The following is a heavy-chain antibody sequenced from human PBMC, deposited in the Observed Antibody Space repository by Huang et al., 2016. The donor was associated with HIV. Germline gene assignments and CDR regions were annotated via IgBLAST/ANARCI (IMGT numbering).Heavy chain of an antibody. J-gene: IGHJ4*02. CDR1: GFSFTNYW. CDR3: ARPLLGYSYGYYFDY. CDR2: IYPGDSDT. Sequence: EVQLVQSGAEVKKPGESLKISCKGSGFSFTNYWIGWVRQLPGKGLEWMGTIYPGDSDTTYSPSFQGQVTISADKSINTAYLQWSSLKASDTAMYYCARPLLGYSYGYYFDYWGQGTLVTVSS. V-gene: IGHV5-51*03. D-gene: IGHD5-18*01.